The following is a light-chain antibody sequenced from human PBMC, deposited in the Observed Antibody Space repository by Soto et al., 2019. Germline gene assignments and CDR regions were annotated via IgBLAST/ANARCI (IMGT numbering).Light chain of an antibody. CDR2: GAS. CDR1: QSVSSN. J-gene: IGKJ2*01. Sequence: EIVMTQSPATLSVSPGERATLSCRASQSVSSNLAWYQQKPGQAPRLLIYGASTRATGIPARFSGSGSRTEFTPTISSLQSEDFAVYYCQQYNDWPYTFGQGTKLEIK. CDR3: QQYNDWPYT. V-gene: IGKV3-15*01.